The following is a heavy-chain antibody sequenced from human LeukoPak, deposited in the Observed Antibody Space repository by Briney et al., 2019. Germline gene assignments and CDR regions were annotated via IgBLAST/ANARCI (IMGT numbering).Heavy chain of an antibody. CDR2: TYYRSKWHN. J-gene: IGHJ6*02. V-gene: IGHV6-1*01. CDR1: GDSVSSNSAA. CDR3: ARGLGGTNYYYYYGMDV. D-gene: IGHD2-2*01. Sequence: SQTLSLTCAISGDSVSSNSAAWNWIRQSPSRGLEWLGRTYYRSKWHNDYAVSVKSRITINPDTSKNQFSLQLNSVTPEDTAVYYCARGLGGTNYYYYYGMDVWGQGTTVTVSS.